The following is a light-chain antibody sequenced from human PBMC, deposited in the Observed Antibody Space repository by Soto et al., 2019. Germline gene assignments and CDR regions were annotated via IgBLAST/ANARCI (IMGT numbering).Light chain of an antibody. CDR3: GQFVSSPPRT. V-gene: IGKV3-20*01. CDR1: HSVGDTF. CDR2: GVS. Sequence: EIVFTQSPGTLSLSQGEKATLSCRASHSVGDTFLSWYQQKPGLAPRLLIYGVSNRATGIPDRFSGSGSGTDFILTISRLEPEDFALYYCGQFVSSPPRTFGQGTKVDI. J-gene: IGKJ1*01.